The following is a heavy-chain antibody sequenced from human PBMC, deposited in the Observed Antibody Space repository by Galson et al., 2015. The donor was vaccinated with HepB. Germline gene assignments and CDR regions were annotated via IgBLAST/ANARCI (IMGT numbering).Heavy chain of an antibody. V-gene: IGHV1-46*01. CDR2: IFAGGGST. J-gene: IGHJ4*02. CDR1: GYTLTNYH. Sequence: SVKVSCKASGYTLTNYHFHWVRQAPGQGPEWMGRIFAGGGSTRYAERFQGRVTLTRDSSTSTIYMEVSSLRSDDTAVYYCATETPDTYYFDYWGQGTLVTGSS. D-gene: IGHD2-15*01. CDR3: ATETPDTYYFDY.